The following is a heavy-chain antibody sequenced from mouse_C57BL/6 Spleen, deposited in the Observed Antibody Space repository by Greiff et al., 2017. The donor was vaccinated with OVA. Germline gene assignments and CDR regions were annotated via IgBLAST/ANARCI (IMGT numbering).Heavy chain of an antibody. CDR1: GYAFSSSW. CDR2: IYPGDGDT. Sequence: VQLVESGPELVKPGASVKISCKASGYAFSSSWMNWVKQRPGKGLEWIGRIYPGDGDTNYNGKFKGKATLTADKSSSTAYMQLSSLTSEDSAVYFCARGAYGSSYGYFDVWGTGTTVTVSS. J-gene: IGHJ1*03. V-gene: IGHV1-82*01. CDR3: ARGAYGSSYGYFDV. D-gene: IGHD1-1*01.